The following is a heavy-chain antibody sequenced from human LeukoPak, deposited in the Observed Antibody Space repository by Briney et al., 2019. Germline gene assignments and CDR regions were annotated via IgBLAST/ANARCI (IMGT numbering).Heavy chain of an antibody. CDR1: GGSISSGGYS. D-gene: IGHD6-13*01. V-gene: IGHV4-61*02. J-gene: IGHJ6*03. CDR3: ARVKYSSSWSTVLGDYYYMDV. Sequence: PSETLSLTCAVSGGSISSGGYSWSWIRQPAGKGLEWIGRIYTSGSTNYNPSLKSRVTISVDTSKNQFSLKLSSVTAADTAVYYCARVKYSSSWSTVLGDYYYMDVWGKGTTVTVSS. CDR2: IYTSGST.